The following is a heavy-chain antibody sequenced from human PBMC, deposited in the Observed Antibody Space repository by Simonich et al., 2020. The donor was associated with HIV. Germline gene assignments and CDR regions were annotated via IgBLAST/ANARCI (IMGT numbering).Heavy chain of an antibody. V-gene: IGHV3-48*03. CDR3: ARDSRLGWLQFRDAFDI. CDR2: SSSSGSTK. Sequence: EVQLVESGGGLVQPGGSLRLSCAASGFTFSSYEMNWVRQAPGKGLEWVSYSSSSGSTKYYADSVKGRFTISRDNAKNSLYLQMNSLRAEDTAVYYCARDSRLGWLQFRDAFDIWGQGTMVTVSS. D-gene: IGHD5-12*01. CDR1: GFTFSSYE. J-gene: IGHJ3*02.